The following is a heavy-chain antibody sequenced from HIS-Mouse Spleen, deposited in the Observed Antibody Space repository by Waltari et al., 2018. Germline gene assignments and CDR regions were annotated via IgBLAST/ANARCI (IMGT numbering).Heavy chain of an antibody. CDR2: IYWNDDK. CDR3: AHRGRDAYYFDY. Sequence: QITLKESGPTLVKPTQTLTLTCTFSGFSLSTSGVGVGWIRQPPGKALEWLALIYWNDDKRYSPSLKSRLTITKDTSKNQVVLTMTNMDPVDTATYYCAHRGRDAYYFDYWGQGTLVTVSS. J-gene: IGHJ4*02. D-gene: IGHD3-16*01. CDR1: GFSLSTSGVG. V-gene: IGHV2-5*01.